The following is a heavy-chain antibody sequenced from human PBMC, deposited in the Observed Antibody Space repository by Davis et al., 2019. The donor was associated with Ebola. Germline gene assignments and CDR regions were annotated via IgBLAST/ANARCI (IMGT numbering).Heavy chain of an antibody. CDR3: VKDSSNIWFDI. J-gene: IGHJ3*02. CDR2: FGTVGDT. CDR1: GFTFSSYW. V-gene: IGHV3-23*01. Sequence: GGSLRLSCAASGFTFSSYWMSWVRQAPGKGLEWVSTFGTVGDTYYADSVKGRFAMSRDNSRDTLYLQMNSLRVEDSAIYYCVKDSSNIWFDIWGQGTLVTVSS. D-gene: IGHD2/OR15-2a*01.